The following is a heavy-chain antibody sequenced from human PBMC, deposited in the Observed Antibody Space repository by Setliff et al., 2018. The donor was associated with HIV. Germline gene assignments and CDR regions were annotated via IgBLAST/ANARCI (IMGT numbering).Heavy chain of an antibody. V-gene: IGHV4-39*02. CDR2: IYYTGFA. CDR1: GDSISSGSYF. Sequence: TSETLSLTCSVSGDSISSGSYFWGWIRQTPGKGLEWIGNIYYTGFAYYNPSRKSRVTISLDTSKTHFFLNLTSVTDADTAVYFCTREGRGDPAMATTRIDYWGQGKLVTVSS. CDR3: TREGRGDPAMATTRIDY. D-gene: IGHD1-1*01. J-gene: IGHJ4*02.